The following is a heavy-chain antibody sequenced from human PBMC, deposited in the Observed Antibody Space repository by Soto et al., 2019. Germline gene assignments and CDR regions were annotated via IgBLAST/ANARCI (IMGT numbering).Heavy chain of an antibody. CDR3: ARVPAARNWFDP. V-gene: IGHV1-69*13. CDR1: GGTFSSYA. CDR2: IIPIFGTA. J-gene: IGHJ5*02. D-gene: IGHD2-2*01. Sequence: GASVKVSCKASGGTFSSYAISWVRQAPGQGLEWMGGIIPIFGTANYAQKFQGRVTITADESTSTAYMELSSLRSEDTAVYYCARVPAARNWFDPWGQGTLVTVSS.